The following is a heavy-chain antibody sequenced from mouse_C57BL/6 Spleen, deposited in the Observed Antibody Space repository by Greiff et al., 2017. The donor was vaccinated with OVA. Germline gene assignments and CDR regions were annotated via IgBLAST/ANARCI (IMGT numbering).Heavy chain of an antibody. D-gene: IGHD2-5*01. Sequence: EVQLVESGGGLVKPGGSLKLSCAASGFTFSDYGMHWVRQAPEKGLEWVAYISSGSSTIYYADTVKGRFTISRDNAKNTLFLQMTSLRSEDTAMYYCAVYYSNYGFAYWGQGTLVTVSA. CDR1: GFTFSDYG. CDR3: AVYYSNYGFAY. CDR2: ISSGSSTI. V-gene: IGHV5-17*01. J-gene: IGHJ3*01.